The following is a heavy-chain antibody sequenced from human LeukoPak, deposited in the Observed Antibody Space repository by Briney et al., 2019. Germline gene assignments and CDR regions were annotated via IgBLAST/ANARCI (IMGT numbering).Heavy chain of an antibody. V-gene: IGHV7-4-1*02. CDR2: INTNTGNP. CDR1: GYTFISYG. Sequence: ASVKVSCKASGYTFISYGINWVRQAPGQGLEWMGWINTNTGNPTYAQGFTGRFVFSLDTSVNTAYLQISGLKAEDTAVYYCARSGYCSSTSCYKVGNYWGQGALVTVSS. D-gene: IGHD2-2*02. J-gene: IGHJ4*02. CDR3: ARSGYCSSTSCYKVGNY.